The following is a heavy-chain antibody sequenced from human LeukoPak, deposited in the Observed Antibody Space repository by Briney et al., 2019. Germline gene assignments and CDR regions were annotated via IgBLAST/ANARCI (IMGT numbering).Heavy chain of an antibody. CDR3: ARAVGGWSGFDY. CDR2: IYYSGST. Sequence: SETLSLTCTVSGGSISGSSYYWGWIRQPPGKGLEWIGYIYYSGSTNYNPSLKSRVTISVDTSKNQFSLKLSSVTAADTAVYYCARAVGGWSGFDYWGQGTLVTVSS. V-gene: IGHV4-61*05. J-gene: IGHJ4*02. D-gene: IGHD6-19*01. CDR1: GGSISGSSYY.